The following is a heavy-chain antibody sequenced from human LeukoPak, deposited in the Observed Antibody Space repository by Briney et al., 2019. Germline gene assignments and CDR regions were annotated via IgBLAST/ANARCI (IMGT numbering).Heavy chain of an antibody. V-gene: IGHV3-21*01. CDR2: ISSSSSYI. J-gene: IGHJ6*03. Sequence: GGSLRLSCAASGFTFSSYSMNWVRQAPGKGLEWVSSISSSSSYIYYADSVKGRFTISRDNAKNSLYLQMNSLRAEDTAVYYCARATFYSGWYYYYMDVWGKGTTVTASS. CDR3: ARATFYSGWYYYYMDV. D-gene: IGHD6-19*01. CDR1: GFTFSSYS.